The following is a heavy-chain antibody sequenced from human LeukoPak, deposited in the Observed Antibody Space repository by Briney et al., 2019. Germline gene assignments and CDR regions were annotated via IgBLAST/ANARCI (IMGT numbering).Heavy chain of an antibody. J-gene: IGHJ4*02. CDR3: AKLSGDCSSTGCYPY. CDR1: GFTFSSYA. D-gene: IGHD2-2*01. Sequence: GGSLRLSCAVSGFTFSSYAMSWVRQAPGKGLEWVSTTSGSDGSTYYADSVKGRFTISTDISKNTLYPQMNSLRAEDTAIYYCAKLSGDCSSTGCYPYWGQGTLVTVSS. CDR2: TSGSDGST. V-gene: IGHV3-23*01.